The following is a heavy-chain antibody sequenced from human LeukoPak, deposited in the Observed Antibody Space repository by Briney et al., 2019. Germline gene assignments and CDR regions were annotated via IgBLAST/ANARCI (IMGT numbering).Heavy chain of an antibody. J-gene: IGHJ4*02. Sequence: GGSLRLSCAASGFTFSSYSMNWVRQAPGKGLEWVSYISSSSTIYYADSVKGRFTISRDHAKNSLYLQMNSLRAEDTAVYYCARDHTVDGLVFDYWGQGILVTVSS. CDR2: ISSSSTI. CDR3: ARDHTVDGLVFDY. V-gene: IGHV3-48*01. D-gene: IGHD6-19*01. CDR1: GFTFSSYS.